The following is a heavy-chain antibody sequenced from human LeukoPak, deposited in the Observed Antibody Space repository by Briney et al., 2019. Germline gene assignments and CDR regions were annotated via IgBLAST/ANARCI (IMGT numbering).Heavy chain of an antibody. J-gene: IGHJ4*02. CDR3: ANVEMATTQIGPFDY. V-gene: IGHV3-33*06. Sequence: QTGGSLRLSCAASGFTFSSYGMHWVRQAPGKGLEWVAVIWYDGSNKYYADSVKGRFTISRDNSKNTLYLQMNSLRAEDTAVYYCANVEMATTQIGPFDYWGQGTLVTVSS. CDR2: IWYDGSNK. D-gene: IGHD5-24*01. CDR1: GFTFSSYG.